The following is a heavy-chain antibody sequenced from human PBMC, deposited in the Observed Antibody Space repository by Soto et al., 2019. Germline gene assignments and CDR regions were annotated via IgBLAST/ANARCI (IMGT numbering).Heavy chain of an antibody. J-gene: IGHJ3*02. CDR2: INPSGGST. V-gene: IGHV1-46*01. CDR1: GYTFTSSY. Sequence: EASVKVTCKASGYTFTSSYRQWVRQAPGQGLEWMGIINPSGGSTSYAQKFQGRVTMTRDTSTSTVYMELSSLRSEDTAVYYCARAPSYGDYYLDIWGQGTMVTVSS. D-gene: IGHD4-17*01. CDR3: ARAPSYGDYYLDI.